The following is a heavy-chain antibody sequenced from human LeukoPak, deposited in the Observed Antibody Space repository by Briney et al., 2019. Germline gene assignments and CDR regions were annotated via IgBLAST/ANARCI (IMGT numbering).Heavy chain of an antibody. CDR1: GYTFTGYY. J-gene: IGHJ5*02. CDR3: ARDRNYGSGSYFWFDP. D-gene: IGHD3-10*01. CDR2: INPNSGGT. V-gene: IGHV1-2*02. Sequence: GASVKVSCKASGYTFTGYYMHWVRQAPGRGLEWMGWINPNSGGTNYAQKFQGRVTMTRDTSISTAYMELSRLRSDDTAVYYCARDRNYGSGSYFWFDPWGQGTLVTVSS.